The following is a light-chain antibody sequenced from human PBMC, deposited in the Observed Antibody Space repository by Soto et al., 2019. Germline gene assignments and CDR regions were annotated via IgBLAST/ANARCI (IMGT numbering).Light chain of an antibody. CDR1: QTISTW. CDR3: QQYTNTNNPWI. CDR2: DAS. V-gene: IGKV1-5*01. Sequence: DIQVTQSPPTLSASVGDRVTITCRASQTISTWMAWYQQKPGKAPKLLVYDASTLQSAVASRFSGSGSGTEFTLIISGLQPDDSATYYCQQYTNTNNPWIFAKGTK. J-gene: IGKJ2*01.